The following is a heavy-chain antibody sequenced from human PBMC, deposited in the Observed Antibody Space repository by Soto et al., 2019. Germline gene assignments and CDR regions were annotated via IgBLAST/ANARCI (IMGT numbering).Heavy chain of an antibody. CDR3: AKDYSDSSGSYPPALLFDY. V-gene: IGHV1-3*01. J-gene: IGHJ4*02. CDR2: INAGNGNT. CDR1: GYTFTSYA. D-gene: IGHD3-22*01. Sequence: QVQLVQSGAEVKKPGASVKVSCKASGYTFTSYAMHWVRQAPGQRLEWMGWINAGNGNTKYSQKFQGRVTITRDTSASTAYMELSSLRSEATAVYYCAKDYSDSSGSYPPALLFDYWGQGTLVTVSS.